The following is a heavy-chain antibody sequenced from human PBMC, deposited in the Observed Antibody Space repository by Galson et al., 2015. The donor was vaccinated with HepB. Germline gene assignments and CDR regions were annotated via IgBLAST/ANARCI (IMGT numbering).Heavy chain of an antibody. CDR2: IIPILGIA. CDR3: ARDQRGFSGRTPAAFDI. D-gene: IGHD1-26*01. V-gene: IGHV1-69*10. CDR1: GGTFSSYA. Sequence: SVKVSCKASGGTFSSYAISWVRQAPGQGLEWMGGIIPILGIANYAQKFQGRVTITADKSTSTAHMELSSLRSEDTAVYYCARDQRGFSGRTPAAFDIWGQGTMVTVSS. J-gene: IGHJ3*02.